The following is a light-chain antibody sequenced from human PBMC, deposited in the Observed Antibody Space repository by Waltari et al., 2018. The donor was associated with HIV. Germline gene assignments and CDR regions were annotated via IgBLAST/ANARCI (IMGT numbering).Light chain of an antibody. CDR1: NL. J-gene: IGLJ1*01. V-gene: IGLV2-23*02. Sequence: NLVSWYQQHPGKAPKLMIYEVNKRPSGVSNRFSGSKSGNTASLTISGLQAEDEADYYCCSYAGSPYVFGTGTKVTVL. CDR3: CSYAGSPYV. CDR2: EVN.